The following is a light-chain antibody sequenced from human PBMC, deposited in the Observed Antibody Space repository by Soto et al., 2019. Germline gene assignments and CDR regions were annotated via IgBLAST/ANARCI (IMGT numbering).Light chain of an antibody. V-gene: IGKV3-15*01. CDR3: QPYNNWPLT. J-gene: IGKJ4*01. CDR1: QPVNNN. Sequence: IVMTQSPATLSVSPWDRVTPSCRSSQPVNNNLAWYQHKPGQTPRLLIYDTSTRATGVPTRFSGSRSGAEFTLTINSLQSEDFAVYYCQPYNNWPLTFGGGTKVDIK. CDR2: DTS.